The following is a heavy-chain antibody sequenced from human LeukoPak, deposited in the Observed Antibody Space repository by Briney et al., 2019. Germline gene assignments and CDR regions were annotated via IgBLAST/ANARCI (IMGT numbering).Heavy chain of an antibody. CDR3: ARDLGWLQSFDY. D-gene: IGHD5-24*01. J-gene: IGHJ4*02. V-gene: IGHV3-30-3*01. Sequence: GGSLRLSCAASGFTFSSYAMHWVRQAPGMGLEWVAVISYDGSNKYYADSAKGRFTISRDNSKNTLYLQMNSLRAEDTAVYYCARDLGWLQSFDYWGQGTLVTVSS. CDR1: GFTFSSYA. CDR2: ISYDGSNK.